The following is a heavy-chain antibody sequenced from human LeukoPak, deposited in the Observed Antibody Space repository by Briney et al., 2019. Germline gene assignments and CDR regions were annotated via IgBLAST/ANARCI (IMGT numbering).Heavy chain of an antibody. CDR2: IASDGSST. CDR3: ARAQNNYAHLDY. D-gene: IGHD4-11*01. Sequence: QTGGSLRLSCAASGFTFSSYWMNWVRQAPGKGLVWVSRIASDGSSTTYADSVKGRFSISRDNAKNTLYLQMNSLRAEDTAVYFCARAQNNYAHLDYWGQGTLVTVSS. CDR1: GFTFSSYW. J-gene: IGHJ4*02. V-gene: IGHV3-74*01.